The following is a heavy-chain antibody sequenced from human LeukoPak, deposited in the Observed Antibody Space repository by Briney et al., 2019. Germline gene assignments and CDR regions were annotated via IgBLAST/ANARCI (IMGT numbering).Heavy chain of an antibody. CDR1: GFTFSIYT. D-gene: IGHD3-10*01. Sequence: PGGSLRLSCVASGFTFSIYTMAWVRQVPGGGLEWVSGISGDGVFAYYADSVKGRLAISRDNSRSTVYLHMSSLRAEDTAVYYCAKDFGRNLGGPGSWGRGTLVTVSS. J-gene: IGHJ5*02. CDR2: ISGDGVFA. V-gene: IGHV3-23*01. CDR3: AKDFGRNLGGPGS.